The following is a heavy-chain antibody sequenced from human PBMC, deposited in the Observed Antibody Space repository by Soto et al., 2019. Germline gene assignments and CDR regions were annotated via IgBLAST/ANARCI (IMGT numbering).Heavy chain of an antibody. CDR3: VRRGDWFDP. D-gene: IGHD3-10*01. Sequence: SETLSLTCNVSVGSISSYHWSWIRQPPGKGLEWIGYIYYSGSTKYNPSLKSRVTMSVDTSKNQFSLKLSSVTAADTAVYYCVRRGDWFDPWGQGTLVTVSS. CDR2: IYYSGST. V-gene: IGHV4-59*08. J-gene: IGHJ5*02. CDR1: VGSISSYH.